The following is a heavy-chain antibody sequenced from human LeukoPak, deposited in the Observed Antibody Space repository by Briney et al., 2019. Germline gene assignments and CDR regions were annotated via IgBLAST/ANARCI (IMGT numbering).Heavy chain of an antibody. CDR1: SGSIRIRNYY. V-gene: IGHV4-39*01. Sequence: SETLSLTCTVSSGSIRIRNYYWGWIRQPPGKGLEWIGSIYYSGNTYYNPSLESRVTISVDTSKNQFSLKLSSVTAADTAVYYCAQSLGSSNWIGNWFDPWGQGTLVTVSS. CDR2: IYYSGNT. D-gene: IGHD6-13*01. CDR3: AQSLGSSNWIGNWFDP. J-gene: IGHJ5*02.